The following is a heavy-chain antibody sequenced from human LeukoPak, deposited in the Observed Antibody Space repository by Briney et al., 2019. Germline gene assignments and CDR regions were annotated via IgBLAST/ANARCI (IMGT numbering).Heavy chain of an antibody. CDR3: ARIGPPRGYSYGYIQH. CDR2: IYYSGST. Sequence: SETLSLTCTVSGGSISSSSYYWGWIRQPPGKGLEWIGSIYYSGSTYYNPSLKSRVTISVDTSKNQFSLKLSSVTAADTAVYYCARIGPPRGYSYGYIQHWGQGTLVTVSS. J-gene: IGHJ1*01. CDR1: GGSISSSSYY. V-gene: IGHV4-39*07. D-gene: IGHD5-18*01.